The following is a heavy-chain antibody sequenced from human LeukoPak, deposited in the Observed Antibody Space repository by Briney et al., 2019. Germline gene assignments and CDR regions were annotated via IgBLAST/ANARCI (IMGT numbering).Heavy chain of an antibody. CDR3: ARDSRDLDYSYYYGMDV. CDR1: GGSISSGGYY. Sequence: SETLSLTCTVSGGSISSGGYYWSWIRQHPGKGLEWIGYIYYSGSTYYNPSLKSRVTIPVDTSKNQFSLKLSSVTAADTAVYYCARDSRDLDYSYYYGMDVWGQGTTVTVSS. V-gene: IGHV4-31*03. CDR2: IYYSGST. J-gene: IGHJ6*02. D-gene: IGHD4-11*01.